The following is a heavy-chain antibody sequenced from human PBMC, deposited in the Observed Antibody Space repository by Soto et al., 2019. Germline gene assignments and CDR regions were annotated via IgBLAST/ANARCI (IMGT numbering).Heavy chain of an antibody. V-gene: IGHV3-21*01. CDR2: INGRTNYI. J-gene: IGHJ4*02. CDR3: VREDGVVGATSAFDF. CDR1: GFTFSTYS. D-gene: IGHD1-26*01. Sequence: GGSLRLSCAASGFTFSTYSMNWVRQAPGKGLEWVSSINGRTNYIYYADSVKGRFTISRDNAKNSLHLQMNSLRAEDTAVYYCVREDGVVGATSAFDFWGQGTLVTVSS.